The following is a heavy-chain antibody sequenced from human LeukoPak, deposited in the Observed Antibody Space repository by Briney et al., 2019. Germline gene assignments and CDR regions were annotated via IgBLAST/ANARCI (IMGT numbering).Heavy chain of an antibody. CDR1: GFTFSSYA. D-gene: IGHD3-10*01. Sequence: GGSLRLSCAASGFTFSSYAMSWVRQAPGKGLEWVSATSGSGGSTYYADSVKGRFTISRDNSKNTLYLQMNSLRAEDAAVYYCAKDPSMVRDTMDVWGKGTTVTVSS. CDR3: AKDPSMVRDTMDV. J-gene: IGHJ6*03. CDR2: TSGSGGST. V-gene: IGHV3-23*01.